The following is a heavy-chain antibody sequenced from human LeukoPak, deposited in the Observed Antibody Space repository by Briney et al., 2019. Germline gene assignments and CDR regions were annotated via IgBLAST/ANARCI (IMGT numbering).Heavy chain of an antibody. CDR3: AKDELLWFGELGYYFDY. CDR1: GFTFSSYG. Sequence: PGGSLRLSCAASGFTFSSYGMHWVRQAPGKGLEWVAVISYDGSNKYYADSVKGRFTISRDNSKNTLYLQMNSLRAEDTAVYYCAKDELLWFGELGYYFDYWGQGTLVTVSS. J-gene: IGHJ4*02. CDR2: ISYDGSNK. D-gene: IGHD3-10*01. V-gene: IGHV3-30*18.